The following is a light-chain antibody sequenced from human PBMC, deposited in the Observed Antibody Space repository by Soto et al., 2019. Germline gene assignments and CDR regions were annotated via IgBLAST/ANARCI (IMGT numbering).Light chain of an antibody. V-gene: IGLV2-14*01. CDR2: EVN. Sequence: QSALTQPASVSASARQSITSSCTGTSSDVGAYNYVSWYQQHPGKAPKLMIYEVNNRPSGVSNRFSGSKSGSTASLTISGLQAEDEADYYCSSYTSSSTLAYVFGTGTKVTVL. J-gene: IGLJ1*01. CDR1: SSDVGAYNY. CDR3: SSYTSSSTLAYV.